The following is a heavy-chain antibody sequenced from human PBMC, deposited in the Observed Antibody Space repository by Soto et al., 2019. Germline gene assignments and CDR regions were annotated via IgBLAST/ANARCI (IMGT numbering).Heavy chain of an antibody. V-gene: IGHV4-34*01. CDR3: TRGSRLDTARKRPYFDY. J-gene: IGHJ4*02. CDR2: INHSGST. D-gene: IGHD5-18*01. CDR1: GGSFSGYY. Sequence: SETLSLTCAVYGGSFSGYYWSWIRQPPGKGLEWIGEINHSGSTNYNPSLKSRVTISVDTSKNQFSLKLSSVTAADTAVYYCTRGSRLDTARKRPYFDYWGQGTLLTVSS.